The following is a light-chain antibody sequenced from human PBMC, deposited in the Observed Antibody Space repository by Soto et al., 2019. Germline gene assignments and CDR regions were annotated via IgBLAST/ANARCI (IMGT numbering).Light chain of an antibody. CDR2: DSS. CDR1: QSVSDY. J-gene: IGKJ4*01. V-gene: IGKV3-11*01. Sequence: EIVLTQSPATLSLAPGERATLSCRASQSVSDYIAWYQQKPGQAPRLLIYDSSNRATGVPARFSGSGSGTDFTLTIGSLEPEDFAVYYCQQRTNWLTFGGGTKVEIK. CDR3: QQRTNWLT.